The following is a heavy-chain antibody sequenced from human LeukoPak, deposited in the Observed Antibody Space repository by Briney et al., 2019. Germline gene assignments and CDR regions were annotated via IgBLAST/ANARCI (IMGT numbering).Heavy chain of an antibody. D-gene: IGHD3-10*01. CDR1: GFTFSSYA. CDR2: ISGNGGST. V-gene: IGHV3-23*01. J-gene: IGHJ4*02. CDR3: AKDWDYYGSGSYSDY. Sequence: GGSLRLSCAASGFTFSSYAMRWVRQAPGKGLEWVSSISGNGGSTYYADSVKGRFTISRDNSKNTLYLQMNSLRAEDTAVYYCAKDWDYYGSGSYSDYWGQGTLVTVSS.